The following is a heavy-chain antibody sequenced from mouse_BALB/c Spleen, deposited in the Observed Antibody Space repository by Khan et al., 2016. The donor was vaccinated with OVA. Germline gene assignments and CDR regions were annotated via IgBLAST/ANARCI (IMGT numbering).Heavy chain of an antibody. V-gene: IGHV3-2*02. CDR3: ARGNYYGYYFDY. CDR1: GYSITSGYA. Sequence: EVELVESGPGLVKPSQSLSLTCTVTGYSITSGYAWNWIRQFPGNKLEWMGYISYSGGTSYNPSLKSRISITRDTSTNQFFLQLNSVTTEDTATYYCARGNYYGYYFDYWGQGTTLTVSS. J-gene: IGHJ2*01. D-gene: IGHD1-1*01. CDR2: ISYSGGT.